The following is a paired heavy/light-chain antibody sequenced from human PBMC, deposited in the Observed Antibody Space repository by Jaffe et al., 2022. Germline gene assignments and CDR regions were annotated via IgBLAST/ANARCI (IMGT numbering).Heavy chain of an antibody. D-gene: IGHD3-10*01. CDR2: IRSKAYGGTT. V-gene: IGHV3-49*04. J-gene: IGHJ4*02. CDR3: TREGRLIPGLLWFGELLYF. CDR1: GFTFGDYA. Sequence: EVQLVESGGGLVQPGRSLRLSCTASGFTFGDYAMSWVRQAPGKGLEWVGFIRSKAYGGTTEYAASVKGRFTISRDDSKSIAYLQMNSLKTEDTAVYYCTREGRLIPGLLWFGELLYFWGQGTLVTVSS.
Light chain of an antibody. Sequence: DIQMTQSPSSLSASVGDRVTITCQASQDISNYLNWYQQKPGKAPKLLIYDASNLETGVPSRFSGSGSGTDFTFTISSLQPEDIATYYCQQYDNLITFGQGTRLEIK. V-gene: IGKV1-33*01. J-gene: IGKJ5*01. CDR3: QQYDNLIT. CDR1: QDISNY. CDR2: DAS.